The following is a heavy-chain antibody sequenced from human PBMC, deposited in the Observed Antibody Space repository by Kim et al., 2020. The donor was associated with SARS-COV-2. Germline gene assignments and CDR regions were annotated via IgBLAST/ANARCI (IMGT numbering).Heavy chain of an antibody. CDR1: GGTISSYY. Sequence: SETLSLTCTVSGGTISSYYWSWIRQPPGKGLECIGYIYYSGSTNYNPSLKSRVTISVDTSKNQFSLKLSSVTAADTAVYYCARHRRSRIFAYWGQGTLVT. CDR2: IYYSGST. J-gene: IGHJ4*02. CDR3: ARHRRSRIFAY. V-gene: IGHV4-59*08. D-gene: IGHD6-13*01.